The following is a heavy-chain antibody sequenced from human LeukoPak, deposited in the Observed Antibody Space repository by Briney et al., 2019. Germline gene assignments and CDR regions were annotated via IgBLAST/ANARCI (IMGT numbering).Heavy chain of an antibody. D-gene: IGHD2-21*01. V-gene: IGHV4-34*01. J-gene: IGHJ4*02. CDR3: ARGPISTLDY. CDR1: GGSFSGYY. CDR2: INHSGST. Sequence: SETLSLTCAVSGGSFSGYYWSWIRQPPGKGLEWIGEINHSGSTNYNPSLKSRVTISVDTSKNQFSLKLSSVTAADTAVYYCARGPISTLDYWGQGTLVTVSS.